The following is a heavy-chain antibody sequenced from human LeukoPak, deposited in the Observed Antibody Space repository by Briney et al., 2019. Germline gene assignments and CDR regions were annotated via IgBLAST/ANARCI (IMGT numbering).Heavy chain of an antibody. CDR2: INPSGGST. J-gene: IGHJ6*03. CDR3: TRAPDTAMEYYYYYMDV. Sequence: ASVKVSCKASGYTFTSYYMHWVPQAPGQGLEWMGIINPSGGSTSYAQKFQGRVTMTRDTSTSTVYMELSSLRSEDTAVYYCTRAPDTAMEYYYYYMDVWGKGTTVTVSS. D-gene: IGHD5-18*01. V-gene: IGHV1-46*03. CDR1: GYTFTSYY.